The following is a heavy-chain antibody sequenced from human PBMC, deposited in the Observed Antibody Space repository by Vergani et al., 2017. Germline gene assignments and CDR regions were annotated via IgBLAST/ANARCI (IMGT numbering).Heavy chain of an antibody. Sequence: QVQLVQSGAEVKKPGASVKVSCKASGYTFTSYAMHWVRQAPGQRLEWMGWINAGNGNTKYSQKFQGRVTITRYTSASTAYMELSSLRSEDTAVYYCARDRDYGGNSELGYWGQGTLGTVSS. CDR1: GYTFTSYA. V-gene: IGHV1-3*01. D-gene: IGHD4-23*01. J-gene: IGHJ4*02. CDR3: ARDRDYGGNSELGY. CDR2: INAGNGNT.